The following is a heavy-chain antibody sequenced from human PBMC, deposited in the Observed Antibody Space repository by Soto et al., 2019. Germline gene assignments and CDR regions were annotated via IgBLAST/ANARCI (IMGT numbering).Heavy chain of an antibody. CDR3: ARDTATGVFDY. J-gene: IGHJ4*02. CDR2: IYHSGST. D-gene: IGHD1-1*01. Sequence: SETLSLTCAVSGGSISSGGYSWSWIRQPPGKGLEWIGYIYHSGSTYYNPSLKSRVNISVDRSKNQFSLKLSSVTAADTAVYYCARDTATGVFDYWGQGTLVTVSS. CDR1: GGSISSGGYS. V-gene: IGHV4-30-2*01.